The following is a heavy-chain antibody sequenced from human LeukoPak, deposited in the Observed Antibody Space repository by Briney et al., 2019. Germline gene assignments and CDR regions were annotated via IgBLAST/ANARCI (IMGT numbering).Heavy chain of an antibody. CDR2: ISGYNGNT. D-gene: IGHD3-22*01. CDR3: ARMMTPRHYYDRSGYYSGAFDI. CDR1: GYTFTSYG. J-gene: IGHJ3*02. Sequence: ASVKVSCKASGYTFTSYGITWVRQAPGQGLEWMGWISGYNGNTNYAQKLQGRVTMTTDTSTSTAYMELRSLRSDDTAVYYCARMMTPRHYYDRSGYYSGAFDIWGQGTMVTVSS. V-gene: IGHV1-18*01.